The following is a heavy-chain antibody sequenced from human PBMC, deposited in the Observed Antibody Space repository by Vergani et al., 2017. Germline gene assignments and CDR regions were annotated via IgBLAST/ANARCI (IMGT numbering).Heavy chain of an antibody. CDR3: ARELTWGGSGYPHAI. CDR2: INTNTGNP. J-gene: IGHJ4*02. D-gene: IGHD3-22*01. Sequence: QVQLVQSGAEVKKPGSSVKVSCKASGGTFSSYTISWVRQAPGQGLEWMGWINTNTGNPTYAQGFTGRFVFSLDTSVSTAYLQISSLKAEDTAVYYCARELTWGGSGYPHAIWGQGTLVTVSS. V-gene: IGHV7-4-1*02. CDR1: GGTFSSYT.